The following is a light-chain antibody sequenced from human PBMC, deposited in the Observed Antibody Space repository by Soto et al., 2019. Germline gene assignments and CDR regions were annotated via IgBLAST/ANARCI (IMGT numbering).Light chain of an antibody. V-gene: IGLV2-8*01. Sequence: QSVLTQPPSASGSPGQSVTISCTGTSSDVGGYNYVSWYQHHPGKAPKLLIYEVSKRPSGVPDRFSGSKSDNTPSLPVSGLQAVDEADYFCSSYAGDXHLYVFGTGTKVTVL. J-gene: IGLJ1*01. CDR3: SSYAGDXHLYV. CDR1: SSDVGGYNY. CDR2: EVS.